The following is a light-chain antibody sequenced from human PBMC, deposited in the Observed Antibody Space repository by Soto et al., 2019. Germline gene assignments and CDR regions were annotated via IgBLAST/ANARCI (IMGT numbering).Light chain of an antibody. V-gene: IGLV1-40*01. Sequence: SVLTQPPSVSGAPGQRVTISCTGSSSNIGAGYDVHWYQQLPGTATKLLIYGNSNRPSGVPDRFSGSKSGTSASLAITVLRAEYEADYYCQSYDSSLSGWVFGGGTKVTVL. J-gene: IGLJ3*02. CDR2: GNS. CDR1: SSNIGAGYD. CDR3: QSYDSSLSGWV.